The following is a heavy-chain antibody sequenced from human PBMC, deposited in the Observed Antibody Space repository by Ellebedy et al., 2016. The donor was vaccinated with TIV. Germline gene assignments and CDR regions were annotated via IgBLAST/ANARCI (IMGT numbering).Heavy chain of an antibody. D-gene: IGHD1-14*01. CDR2: IWHDGSHS. V-gene: IGHV3-33*01. J-gene: IGHJ2*01. Sequence: GESLKISCAASGFTFSIYGMHWVRQAPGKGLEWVGIIWHDGSHSYYADSVKGRFTISRDNSKNTLYLEMSSLRVEDTAMYYCARDRITGPGMWYLDLWGRGTLVTVSS. CDR3: ARDRITGPGMWYLDL. CDR1: GFTFSIYG.